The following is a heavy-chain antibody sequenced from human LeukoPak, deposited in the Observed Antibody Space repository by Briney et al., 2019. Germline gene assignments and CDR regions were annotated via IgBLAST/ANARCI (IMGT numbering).Heavy chain of an antibody. CDR2: IYTSGST. D-gene: IGHD3-3*01. J-gene: IGHJ6*03. CDR3: ARHRPSTTITDYDFWSAYHYMDV. Sequence: SQTLSLTCPVSGGSISSGSYYWSWIRQPAGKGLEWIGRIYTSGSTTYNPSLKSRVTISVDTSKNQFSLKLSSVTAADTAVYYCARHRPSTTITDYDFWSAYHYMDVWGKGTTVTVSS. CDR1: GGSISSGSYY. V-gene: IGHV4-61*02.